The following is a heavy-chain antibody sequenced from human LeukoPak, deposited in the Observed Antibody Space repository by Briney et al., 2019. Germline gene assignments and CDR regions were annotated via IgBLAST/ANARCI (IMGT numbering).Heavy chain of an antibody. CDR2: INPSTGGT. Sequence: ASVKVSCKTSGYTFIDYYVHWIRQAPGQGLEWMGRINPSTGGTDFAQKFQGKVSMTRDTSISTAYMELSRLGSDDTAVYYCATLGEDKTDTPFDYWGQGTLVTVSP. J-gene: IGHJ4*02. D-gene: IGHD3-16*01. V-gene: IGHV1-2*06. CDR3: ATLGEDKTDTPFDY. CDR1: GYTFIDYY.